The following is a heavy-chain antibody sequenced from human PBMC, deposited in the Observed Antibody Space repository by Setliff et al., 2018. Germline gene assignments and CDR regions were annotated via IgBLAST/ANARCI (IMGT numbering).Heavy chain of an antibody. Sequence: SETLSLTCDVSGISITSGHYWGWIRQPPGKGLEWIATIYHRGRTYYNPSLDSRVTISLDTSKNQYSLRLRSVTAADTAVFYCASPRRDDLDTPFDAFDLWGQGTKVTVSS. CDR3: ASPRRDDLDTPFDAFDL. V-gene: IGHV4-38-2*01. CDR1: GISITSGHY. D-gene: IGHD1-1*01. J-gene: IGHJ3*01. CDR2: IYHRGRT.